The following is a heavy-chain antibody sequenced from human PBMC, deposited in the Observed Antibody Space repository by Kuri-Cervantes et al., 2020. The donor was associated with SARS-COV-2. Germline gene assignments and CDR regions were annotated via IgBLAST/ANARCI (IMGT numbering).Heavy chain of an antibody. V-gene: IGHV3-23*01. D-gene: IGHD6-19*01. CDR3: AKVGTSIAVFGRFDY. J-gene: IGHJ4*02. Sequence: GESLKISCAASGFTFSSYAMSWVRQAPGKGLEWVSVISASGASTYYADSVKGRFTISRDNSKNTLYLQMNSLRAKDTAVYYCAKVGTSIAVFGRFDYWGQGTLVTVSS. CDR2: ISASGAST. CDR1: GFTFSSYA.